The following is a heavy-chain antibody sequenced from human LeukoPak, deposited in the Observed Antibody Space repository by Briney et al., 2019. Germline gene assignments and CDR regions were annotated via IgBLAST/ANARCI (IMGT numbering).Heavy chain of an antibody. V-gene: IGHV1-69*13. CDR1: GYTLTELS. Sequence: ASVTVSCTVSGYTLTELSMHWVRQAPGKGLEWMGGIIPIFGTANYAQKFQGRVTITADESTSTAYMELSSLRSEDTAVYYCASGTHYDSSGYYYSGYYFDYWGQGTLVTVSS. CDR3: ASGTHYDSSGYYYSGYYFDY. D-gene: IGHD3-22*01. CDR2: IIPIFGTA. J-gene: IGHJ4*02.